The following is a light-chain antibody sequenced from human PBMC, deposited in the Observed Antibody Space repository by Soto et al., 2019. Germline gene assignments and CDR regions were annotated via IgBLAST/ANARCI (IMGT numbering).Light chain of an antibody. V-gene: IGLV2-23*01. CDR1: SSDVGSYNL. J-gene: IGLJ1*01. CDR3: CSYAGSSTSLYV. CDR2: EGS. Sequence: QSALTQPASVSGSPGQSITISCTGTSSDVGSYNLVSWYQQHPGKAPKLMIYEGSKRPSGVSNRFSGSKSGNTASLTIFGLQAEDEADYYCCSYAGSSTSLYVFGTGTKLTVL.